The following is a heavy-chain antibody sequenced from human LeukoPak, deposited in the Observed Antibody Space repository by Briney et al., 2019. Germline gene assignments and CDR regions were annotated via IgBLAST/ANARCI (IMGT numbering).Heavy chain of an antibody. V-gene: IGHV3-73*01. Sequence: PGGSLRLSCAASGFTFSGSAMHWVRQASGKGLEWVGRIRSKANSYATAYAASAKGRFTISRDDSKNTAYLQMNSLKTEDTAVYYCTGLGDCSSTSCYVTPGYWGQGTLVTVSS. CDR3: TGLGDCSSTSCYVTPGY. D-gene: IGHD2-2*01. CDR2: IRSKANSYAT. J-gene: IGHJ4*02. CDR1: GFTFSGSA.